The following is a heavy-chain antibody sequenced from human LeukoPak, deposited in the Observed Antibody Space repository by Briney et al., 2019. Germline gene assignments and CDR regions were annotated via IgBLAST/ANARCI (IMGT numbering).Heavy chain of an antibody. V-gene: IGHV3-21*01. CDR2: ISSSSSYI. Sequence: GGSLRLSCAASGFTFSSYSMNWVRQAPGKGLEWVSSISSSSSYIYYADSVKGRFTISRDNARNSLYLQMNSLRAEDTAVYYCARDGYSSSWSPFDYWGQGTLVTVSS. CDR3: ARDGYSSSWSPFDY. D-gene: IGHD6-13*01. J-gene: IGHJ4*02. CDR1: GFTFSSYS.